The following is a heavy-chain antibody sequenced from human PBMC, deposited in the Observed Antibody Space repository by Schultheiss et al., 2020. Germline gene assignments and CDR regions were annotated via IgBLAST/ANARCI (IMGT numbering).Heavy chain of an antibody. CDR2: ISSSRSYI. J-gene: IGHJ4*02. CDR1: GFTFSSYS. D-gene: IGHD1-26*01. CDR3: AREGEVGAVDY. V-gene: IGHV3-21*05. Sequence: GGSLRLSCAASGFTFSSYSMNWVRQAPGKGLEWVSYISSSRSYIYYADSVKGRFTISRDNAKNSLYLQMNSLRAEDTAVYYCAREGEVGAVDYWGQGTLVTVSS.